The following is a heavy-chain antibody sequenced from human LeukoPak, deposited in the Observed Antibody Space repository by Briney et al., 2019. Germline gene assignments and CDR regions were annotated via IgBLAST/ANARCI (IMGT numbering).Heavy chain of an antibody. CDR3: ARVRWLRILGY. CDR2: IKQDGSEK. J-gene: IGHJ4*02. V-gene: IGHV3-7*01. CDR1: GFTFSSYW. D-gene: IGHD5-12*01. Sequence: GGSLRLSCAASGFTFSSYWMSWVRQAPGKGLEWAANIKQDGSEKYYVDSVKGRFTISRDNAKNSLYLQMNSLRAEDTAVYYCARVRWLRILGYWGQGTLVTASS.